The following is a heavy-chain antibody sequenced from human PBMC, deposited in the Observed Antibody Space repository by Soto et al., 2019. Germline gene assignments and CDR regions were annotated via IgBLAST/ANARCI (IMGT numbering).Heavy chain of an antibody. Sequence: GGSLRLSCAASGFTFSSYWMHWVRQAPGKGLVWVSRINSDGSSTSYADSVKGRFTISRDNAKNTLYLQMNSPRAEDPAVYYCARDPYGSYYYYYGMDVWGQGTTVTVSS. CDR1: GFTFSSYW. J-gene: IGHJ6*02. CDR2: INSDGSST. V-gene: IGHV3-74*01. D-gene: IGHD4-17*01. CDR3: ARDPYGSYYYYYGMDV.